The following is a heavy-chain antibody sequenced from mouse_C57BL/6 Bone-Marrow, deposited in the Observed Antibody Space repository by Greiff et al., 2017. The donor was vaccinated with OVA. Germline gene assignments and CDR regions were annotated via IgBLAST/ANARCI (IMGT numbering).Heavy chain of an antibody. V-gene: IGHV5-15*01. CDR1: GFTFSDYG. CDR2: ISNLAYSI. CDR3: ARQIFANAMDY. D-gene: IGHD6-1*01. Sequence: DVHLVESGGGLVQPGGSLKLSCAASGFTFSDYGMAWVRQAPRKGPEWVAFISNLAYSIYYADTVTGRFTISRENAKNTLYLEMSRLRSEDTAMDYCARQIFANAMDYWGQGTSVTVSS. J-gene: IGHJ4*01.